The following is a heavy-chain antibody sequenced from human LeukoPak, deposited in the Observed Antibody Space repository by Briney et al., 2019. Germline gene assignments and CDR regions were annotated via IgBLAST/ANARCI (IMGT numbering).Heavy chain of an antibody. CDR3: ARDLMGAGDY. V-gene: IGHV3-64*01. J-gene: IGHJ4*02. D-gene: IGHD1-26*01. Sequence: PGGSLRLSCAASGFTFSSYNFHWVRQAPGKGLEYVSAINSNGDNTYYANSVKGRFTISRDNSKNTLYLQMGSLRAEDMAVYYCARDLMGAGDYWGQGTLVTVSS. CDR2: INSNGDNT. CDR1: GFTFSSYN.